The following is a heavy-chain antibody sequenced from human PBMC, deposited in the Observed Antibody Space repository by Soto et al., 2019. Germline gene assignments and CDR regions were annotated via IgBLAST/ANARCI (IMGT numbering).Heavy chain of an antibody. D-gene: IGHD2-15*01. CDR3: AKYGRVVVAASPDY. CDR1: GFTFSSYA. Sequence: GGSLRLSCAASGFTFSSYAMSWVRQAPGKGLEWVSAISGSGGSTYYAHSVKGRFTSSRDNSKNTLYLQMNSLGAEDTAVYYCAKYGRVVVAASPDYWGQGTLVTVSS. J-gene: IGHJ4*02. CDR2: ISGSGGST. V-gene: IGHV3-23*01.